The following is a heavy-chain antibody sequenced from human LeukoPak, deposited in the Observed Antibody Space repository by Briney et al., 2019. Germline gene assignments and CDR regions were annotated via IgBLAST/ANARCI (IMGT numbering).Heavy chain of an antibody. D-gene: IGHD3-3*01. J-gene: IGHJ5*02. V-gene: IGHV4-59*12. Sequence: SETLSLTCTVSGGSISSYYWSWIRQPPGKGLEWIGYIYYSGSTNYNPSLKSRVTISVDTSKNQFSLKLSSVTAADTAVYYCAREEYYDFWSGYQNWFDPWGQGTLVTVSS. CDR2: IYYSGST. CDR1: GGSISSYY. CDR3: AREEYYDFWSGYQNWFDP.